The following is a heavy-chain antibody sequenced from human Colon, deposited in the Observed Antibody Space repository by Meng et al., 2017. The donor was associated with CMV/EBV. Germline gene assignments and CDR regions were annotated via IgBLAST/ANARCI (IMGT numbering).Heavy chain of an antibody. CDR1: GGSFSSYY. CDR3: ARHMSEPESDPFDP. D-gene: IGHD1-26*01. Sequence: GSLRLSCADYGGSFSSYYWTWIRQPPGKGLEWIGEINHSGSTNYNPSLKSRVTISVDTSKNQFSLKLNSVTAADTAVYYCARHMSEPESDPFDPWGQRILVTVSS. CDR2: INHSGST. J-gene: IGHJ5*02. V-gene: IGHV4-34*01.